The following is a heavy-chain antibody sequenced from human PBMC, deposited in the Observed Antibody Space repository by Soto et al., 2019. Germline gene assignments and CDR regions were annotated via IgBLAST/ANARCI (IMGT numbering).Heavy chain of an antibody. CDR2: ISASNGNT. D-gene: IGHD4-17*01. CDR1: GYTFTSYG. Sequence: QVQLVQSGAEVKKPGASVKVSCKASGYTFTSYGISWVRQAPGHGLEWMGWISASNGNTNYAQKLKGRVTMTTDTSTSTAYMELRSLRSDDTAVYYCARDSGDYFLFTLHYWGQGTLVTVSS. CDR3: ARDSGDYFLFTLHY. V-gene: IGHV1-18*01. J-gene: IGHJ4*02.